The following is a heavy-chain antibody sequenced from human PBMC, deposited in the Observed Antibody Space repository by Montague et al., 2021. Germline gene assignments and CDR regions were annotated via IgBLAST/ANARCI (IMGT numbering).Heavy chain of an antibody. V-gene: IGHV4-34*01. CDR3: ARGPMRGWFDP. CDR1: GASLNDYS. CDR2: INHDGKP. Sequence: SETLSLTCGIYGASLNDYSWNWIRQVSGGGLHWLGEINHDGKPNYSPSFMGRVFMSLDMSKNQFTLRLTSVTAADTAVYYCARGPMRGWFDPWGPGTSVAVSS. J-gene: IGHJ5*02.